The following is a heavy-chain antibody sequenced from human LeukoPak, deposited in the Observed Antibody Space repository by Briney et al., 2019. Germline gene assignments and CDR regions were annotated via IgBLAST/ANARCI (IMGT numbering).Heavy chain of an antibody. Sequence: ASVKVSCKVSGYTLTELSMHWVRQAPGKGLEWMGGFDPEDGETIYTQKFQGRVTMTEDTSTDTAYRELSSLRSEDTAVYYCATSRIAAAVLAGDAFDIWGQGTMVTVSS. J-gene: IGHJ3*02. CDR1: GYTLTELS. CDR3: ATSRIAAAVLAGDAFDI. V-gene: IGHV1-24*01. CDR2: FDPEDGET. D-gene: IGHD6-13*01.